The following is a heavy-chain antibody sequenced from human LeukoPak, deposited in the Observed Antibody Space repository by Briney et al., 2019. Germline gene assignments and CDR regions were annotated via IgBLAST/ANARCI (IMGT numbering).Heavy chain of an antibody. CDR3: ARAAGLANSPAFDY. D-gene: IGHD1-1*01. CDR1: GGSIGSSNYY. Sequence: PSETLSLTCTVSGGSIGSSNYYWGWIRQPPGKGLAWIGSIYYSGSTYYNPSLKSRVTISIDASKNQFSLKLDSVTAADTAIYYCARAAGLANSPAFDYWGQGALVTVSS. V-gene: IGHV4-39*07. CDR2: IYYSGST. J-gene: IGHJ4*02.